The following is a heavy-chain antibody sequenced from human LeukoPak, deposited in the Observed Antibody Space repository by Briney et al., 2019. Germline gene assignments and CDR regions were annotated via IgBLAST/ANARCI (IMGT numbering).Heavy chain of an antibody. CDR3: ASIRRTTGTAHFDY. CDR2: ISAYNGNT. V-gene: IGHV1-18*04. CDR1: GYTFTGYY. D-gene: IGHD1-1*01. Sequence: ASVKVSCKASGYTFTGYYMHWVRQAPGQGLEWMGWISAYNGNTNYAQKLQGRVTMTTDTSTSTAYMELRSLRSDDTAVYYCASIRRTTGTAHFDYWGQGTLVTVSS. J-gene: IGHJ4*02.